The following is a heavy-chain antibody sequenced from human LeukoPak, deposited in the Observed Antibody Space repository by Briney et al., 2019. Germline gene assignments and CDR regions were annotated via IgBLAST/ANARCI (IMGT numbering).Heavy chain of an antibody. D-gene: IGHD6-13*01. CDR3: ARHRRYSSSWFPLDFDY. V-gene: IGHV4-4*07. CDR1: GGSISSYY. CDR2: IYTSGST. Sequence: SETLSLTCTVSGGSISSYYWSWIRQPAGKGLEWIGRIYTSGSTNYNPSLESRVTMSVDTSKNQFSLKLSSVTAADTAVYYCARHRRYSSSWFPLDFDYWGQGTLVTVSS. J-gene: IGHJ4*02.